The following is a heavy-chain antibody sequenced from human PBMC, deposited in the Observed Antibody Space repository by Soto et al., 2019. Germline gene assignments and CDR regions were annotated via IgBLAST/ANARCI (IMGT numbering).Heavy chain of an antibody. CDR1: GVSISGSRYY. Sequence: TLSLTCTVSGVSISGSRYYWGWIRQPPGRGLEWIGNIYYSGSTYYTPALKSRVTLSVDTSKNQFSLNLNSVTAADTAVYYCARGGIPPSGYGIAYAMDVWGQGTTVTVSS. CDR3: ARGGIPPSGYGIAYAMDV. D-gene: IGHD1-26*01. V-gene: IGHV4-39*01. CDR2: IYYSGST. J-gene: IGHJ6*02.